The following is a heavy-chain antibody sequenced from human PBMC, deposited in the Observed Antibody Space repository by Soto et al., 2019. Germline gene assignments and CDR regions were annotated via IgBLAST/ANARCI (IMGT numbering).Heavy chain of an antibody. Sequence: QVQLQESGPGLVKPSETLSLTCTVSGGSISSYYWSWIRQPPGKGLEWIGYIYDSGSTNYNPSLKRRVTISVDTSKNQFSLKLSSVTAADTAVYYCARRWGRTFDYWGQGTLVTVSS. J-gene: IGHJ4*02. CDR1: GGSISSYY. CDR3: ARRWGRTFDY. CDR2: IYDSGST. D-gene: IGHD7-27*01. V-gene: IGHV4-59*08.